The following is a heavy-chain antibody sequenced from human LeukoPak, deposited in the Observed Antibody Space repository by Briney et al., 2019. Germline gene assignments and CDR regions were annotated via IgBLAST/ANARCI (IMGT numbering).Heavy chain of an antibody. CDR1: GFTFSSYA. CDR3: ARATERFLEWWTFDY. Sequence: PGRSLRLSCAASGFTFSSYAMHWVRQAPGKGLEWVAVISYDGSNKYYADFVKGRFTISRDNSKNTLYLQMNSLRAEDTAVYYCARATERFLEWWTFDYWGQGTLVTVSS. J-gene: IGHJ4*02. CDR2: ISYDGSNK. V-gene: IGHV3-30*04. D-gene: IGHD3-3*01.